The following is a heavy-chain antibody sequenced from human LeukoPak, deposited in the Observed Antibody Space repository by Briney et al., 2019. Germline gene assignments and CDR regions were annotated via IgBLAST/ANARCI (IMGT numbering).Heavy chain of an antibody. CDR1: GYTFSSYG. V-gene: IGHV1-18*01. CDR2: ISAYNGNT. J-gene: IGHJ6*03. CDR3: AREEYYYYYMDV. Sequence: ASVKVSCKASGYTFSSYGITWVRQAPGQGLEWMGWISAYNGNTNYAQKLQGRVTMTTDTSTSTAYMELRSLRSDDTAVYYCAREEYYYYYMDVWGKGTTVTVSS.